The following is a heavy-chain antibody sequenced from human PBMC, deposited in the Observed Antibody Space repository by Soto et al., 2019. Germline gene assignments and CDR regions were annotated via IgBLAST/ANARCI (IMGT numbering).Heavy chain of an antibody. V-gene: IGHV3-72*01. CDR2: IRNKANSYSI. CDR3: VRVHLSGPPAGKVYDF. D-gene: IGHD3-10*01. Sequence: EVQLVESGGGLVQPGGSLRLSCAASGFTFSDHYMDWVRQAPGKGLEWVGRIRNKANSYSIQSGAYVKGRFIVSRDESQRSLYLQMNNQNTEDTDIYYCVRVHLSGPPAGKVYDFWGQGTMVTVSS. J-gene: IGHJ3*01. CDR1: GFTFSDHY.